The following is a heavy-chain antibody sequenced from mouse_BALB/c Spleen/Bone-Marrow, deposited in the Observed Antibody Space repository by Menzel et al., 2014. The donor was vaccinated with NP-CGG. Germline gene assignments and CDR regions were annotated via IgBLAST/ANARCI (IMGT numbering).Heavy chain of an antibody. D-gene: IGHD3-1*01. J-gene: IGHJ2*01. CDR1: GFASSSYD. CDR2: ISSGGGNT. CDR3: ARHGSGYD. V-gene: IGHV5-12-1*01. Sequence: EVKLMESGGGLVKPGGSLKLSCAASGFASSSYDMSWVRQTPEKRLEWVAYISSGGGNTYYPDTVKGRFTISRDNAKNTLYLQMSSLKSEDTAMYYCARHGSGYDWGQGTTLTVSS.